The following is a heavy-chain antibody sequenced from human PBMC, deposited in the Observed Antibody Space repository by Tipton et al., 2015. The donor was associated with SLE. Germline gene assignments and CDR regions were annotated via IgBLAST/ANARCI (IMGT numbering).Heavy chain of an antibody. CDR2: ISNSETT. V-gene: IGHV4-59*11. J-gene: IGHJ4*02. CDR3: AKQIAAAFDY. Sequence: TLSLTCTVSGGSISSHYLSWIRQAPGKGLEWIGYISNSETTNYNPSLKSRVTISVDTSKNQFSLKLRSVTAADTAVYYCAKQIAAAFDYWGQGTLVTVSS. CDR1: GGSISSHY. D-gene: IGHD6-13*01.